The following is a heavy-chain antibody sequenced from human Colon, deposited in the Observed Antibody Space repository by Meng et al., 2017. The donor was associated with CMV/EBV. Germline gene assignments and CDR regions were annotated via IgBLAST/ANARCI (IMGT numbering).Heavy chain of an antibody. CDR1: GGSISTYY. V-gene: IGHV4-59*13. CDR2: IYYTGSA. D-gene: IGHD3-16*01. Sequence: SETLSLTCSVSGGSISTYYWTWIRQPPGKGLEWIGNIYYTGSAKYNPSLASRLTMSVDTANNQFSLKLSSVTAADTAIYYCARADTSLAMYYFDYWGPGMLVTVSS. CDR3: ARADTSLAMYYFDY. J-gene: IGHJ4*02.